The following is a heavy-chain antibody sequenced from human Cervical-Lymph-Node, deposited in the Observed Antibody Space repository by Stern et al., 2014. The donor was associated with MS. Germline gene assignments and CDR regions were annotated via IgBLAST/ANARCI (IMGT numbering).Heavy chain of an antibody. Sequence: QVQLQESSPGLVKPSETLSLSCTVSGVSISSYYWNWIRQSPGKGLEWIGSAYYSGDTNYNPSLKSRVTISVDTSKNKFSLNLHSVTAADTAVYYCARDLSDWGQGTLVTVSS. V-gene: IGHV4-59*01. D-gene: IGHD2/OR15-2a*01. J-gene: IGHJ4*02. CDR1: GVSISSYY. CDR2: AYYSGDT. CDR3: ARDLSD.